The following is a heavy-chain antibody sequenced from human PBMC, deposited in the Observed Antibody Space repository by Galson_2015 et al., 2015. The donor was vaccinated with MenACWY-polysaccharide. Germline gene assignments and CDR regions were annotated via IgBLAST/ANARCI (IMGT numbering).Heavy chain of an antibody. CDR2: MNPHSGNT. J-gene: IGHJ4*02. Sequence: SVTVSCKPSGYKFSSYDINWVRQARGQGLEWMGWMNPHSGNTGYAQKFQGRVAMTRDTATSTAYMELRMLRYDDTAVYYCTRIIARKHTFVDSWGQGTLVSVS. CDR1: GYKFSSYD. V-gene: IGHV1-8*01. D-gene: IGHD2-21*01. CDR3: TRIIARKHTFVDS.